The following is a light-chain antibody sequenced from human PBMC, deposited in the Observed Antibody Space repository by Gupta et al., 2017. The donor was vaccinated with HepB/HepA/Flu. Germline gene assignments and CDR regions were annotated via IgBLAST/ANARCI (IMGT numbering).Light chain of an antibody. CDR3: RSYAGNNILI. J-gene: IGLJ2*01. CDR2: DVN. V-gene: IGLV2-8*01. Sequence: QSALTQPPSASGSPGQSVTISCTGTSSDVGGYDFVSWFQQHPGKAPKLMIYDVNKRPSGVPDRFAGSKSGNTASLTVSGLQTEDEAYYYCRSYAGNNILIFAGGTKLTVL. CDR1: SSDVGGYDF.